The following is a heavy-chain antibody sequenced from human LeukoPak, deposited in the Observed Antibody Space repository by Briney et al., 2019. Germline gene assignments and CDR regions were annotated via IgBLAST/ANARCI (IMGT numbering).Heavy chain of an antibody. CDR2: INSDGSST. D-gene: IGHD3-22*01. Sequence: GGSLRLSCAASGFTFSSYWMHWVRQAPGKGLVGVSRINSDGSSTSYADSVKGRFTISRDNAKNTLYLQMNSLRAEDTAVYYCARWVSSGYYFDYWGQGTLVTVSS. CDR1: GFTFSSYW. J-gene: IGHJ4*02. V-gene: IGHV3-74*01. CDR3: ARWVSSGYYFDY.